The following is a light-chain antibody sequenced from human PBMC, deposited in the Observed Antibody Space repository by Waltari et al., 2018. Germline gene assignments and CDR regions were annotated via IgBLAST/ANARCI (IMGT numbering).Light chain of an antibody. CDR1: QSVTNY. J-gene: IGKJ4*01. V-gene: IGKV3-11*01. CDR3: QQRRNWPLT. Sequence: DIVLTQSPAILSLSPGERASLPCRASQSVTNYLAWHQQKPGQAPRLLIYDTSNRATGIPARFSGSGFATDFTLTISSLEPDDFAVYYCQQRRNWPLTFGGGTKVEIK. CDR2: DTS.